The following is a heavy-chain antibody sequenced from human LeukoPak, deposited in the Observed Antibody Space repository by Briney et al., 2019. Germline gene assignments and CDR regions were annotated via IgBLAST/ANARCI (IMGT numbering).Heavy chain of an antibody. CDR3: ATGSVSKGYLDH. Sequence: GGSLRLSCAASGFTSSSYAVSWVRQAPGKGLEWVSASSASGETTYYADSVKGRFTISRDNSKSTVYLQMNSLRAEDTAVYYCATGSVSKGYLDHWGQGTLVTVSS. D-gene: IGHD2-2*01. CDR2: SSASGETT. J-gene: IGHJ4*02. V-gene: IGHV3-23*01. CDR1: GFTSSSYA.